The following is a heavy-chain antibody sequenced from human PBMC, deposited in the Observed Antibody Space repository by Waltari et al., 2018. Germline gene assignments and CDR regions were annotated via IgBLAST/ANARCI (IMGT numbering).Heavy chain of an antibody. V-gene: IGHV3-23*01. CDR1: GFTFSSYA. CDR3: AAGGYDFWSGYYLGSFDY. D-gene: IGHD3-3*01. J-gene: IGHJ4*02. Sequence: EVQLLESGGGLVQPGGSLRLSCAASGFTFSSYAMSWVRQAPGKGLEWVSAISGSGGSTYYADSVKGRFTISRDNSKNTLYLQMNSLRAEDTAVYYCAAGGYDFWSGYYLGSFDYWGQGTLVTVSS. CDR2: ISGSGGST.